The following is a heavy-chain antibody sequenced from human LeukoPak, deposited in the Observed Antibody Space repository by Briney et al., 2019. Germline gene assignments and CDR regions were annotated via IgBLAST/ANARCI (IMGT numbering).Heavy chain of an antibody. J-gene: IGHJ4*02. V-gene: IGHV4-59*12. CDR3: ARDGGGTGRPFDY. Sequence: SETLSLTCTVSGGSFSNYYWSWIRQPPGKGLEWIGYIYYSGSTNYNPSLKSRVTISVDTSKNQFSLNLSSVTAADTAVYYCARDGGGTGRPFDYWGQGTLVTVSS. D-gene: IGHD1-1*01. CDR1: GGSFSNYY. CDR2: IYYSGST.